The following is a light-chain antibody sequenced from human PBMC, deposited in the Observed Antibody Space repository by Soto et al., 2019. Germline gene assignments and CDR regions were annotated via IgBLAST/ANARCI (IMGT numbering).Light chain of an antibody. CDR1: QSAANNY. V-gene: IGKV3-20*01. CDR3: QQFVNSPYT. CDR2: GTS. Sequence: EIVLTQSPGTLSLSPGERATLFCRASQSAANNYIAWYQQKPGQAPSLLIYGTSKRATGIPDRFNGSGSGTDFTLHITSVAPEDFAVYCCQQFVNSPYTFGQGTKLEI. J-gene: IGKJ2*01.